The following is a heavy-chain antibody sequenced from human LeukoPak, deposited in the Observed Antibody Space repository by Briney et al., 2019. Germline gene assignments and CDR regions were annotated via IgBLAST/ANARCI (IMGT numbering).Heavy chain of an antibody. D-gene: IGHD1-26*01. V-gene: IGHV4-59*01. Sequence: SQTLSLTCTVSGGSISSYYWSWIRQPPGKGLEWIGYIYYSGSTNYNPSLKSRVTISVDTSKNQFSLKLSSVTAADTAVYYCARGGATRVPLRCWGQGTLVTVSS. CDR1: GGSISSYY. J-gene: IGHJ4*02. CDR2: IYYSGST. CDR3: ARGGATRVPLRC.